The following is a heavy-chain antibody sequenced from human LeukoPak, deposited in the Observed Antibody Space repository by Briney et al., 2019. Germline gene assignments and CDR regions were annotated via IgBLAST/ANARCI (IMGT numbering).Heavy chain of an antibody. Sequence: SQTLSLTCTVSGGSIRSDDSYWSWLRQPPGKGLEWIGYMYYSGSTYYNPSLKSRVTISEDTSKNQISLKLTSVTAADTAVYYCARDKWVKAGNTWQHYGMDVWGQGTTVTVSS. CDR2: MYYSGST. V-gene: IGHV4-30-4*01. D-gene: IGHD1-26*01. CDR1: GGSIRSDDSY. CDR3: ARDKWVKAGNTWQHYGMDV. J-gene: IGHJ6*02.